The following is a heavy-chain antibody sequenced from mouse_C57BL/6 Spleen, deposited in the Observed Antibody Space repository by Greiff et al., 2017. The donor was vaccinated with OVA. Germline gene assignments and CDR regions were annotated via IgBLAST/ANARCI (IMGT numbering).Heavy chain of an antibody. D-gene: IGHD1-1*01. J-gene: IGHJ2*01. CDR2: INPGTGGT. V-gene: IGHV1-54*01. Sequence: VQLQQSGAELVRPGTSVKVSCKASGYAFTNYLIEWVKQRPGQGLEWIGVINPGTGGTNYNEKFKGKATLNADQSSSTAYMQLSSLTSEDSAVYFWARGRGSSPLDYWGQGTTLTGSS. CDR1: GYAFTNYL. CDR3: ARGRGSSPLDY.